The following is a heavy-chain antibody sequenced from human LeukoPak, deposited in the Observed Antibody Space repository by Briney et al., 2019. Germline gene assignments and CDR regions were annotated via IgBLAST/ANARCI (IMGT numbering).Heavy chain of an antibody. V-gene: IGHV4-34*01. Sequence: SETLSLTCAVYGGSFSGYYWSWIRQPPGKGREWIGEINHSGSTNYNPSLKSRVTISVYTSKNQFSLKLSSVTAADTAVYYCARSGHLAYSVSWAHRNRPGRNFDYWRQGTLVTVSS. CDR3: ARSGHLAYSVSWAHRNRPGRNFDY. J-gene: IGHJ4*02. CDR2: INHSGST. D-gene: IGHD4-11*01. CDR1: GGSFSGYY.